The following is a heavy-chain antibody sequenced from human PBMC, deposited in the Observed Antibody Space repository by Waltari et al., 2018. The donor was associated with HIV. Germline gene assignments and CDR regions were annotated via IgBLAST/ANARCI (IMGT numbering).Heavy chain of an antibody. Sequence: EVQLVESGGGLIQPGGSLRLSCAASGFPVSSNYMSWVRQAPGKGLEWVSVIYSGGSTYYADSVKGRFTISRDNSKNTLYLQMNSLRAEDTAVYYCARDPPYITMGMDVWGQGTTVTVSS. D-gene: IGHD3-10*01. V-gene: IGHV3-53*01. J-gene: IGHJ6*02. CDR3: ARDPPYITMGMDV. CDR1: GFPVSSNY. CDR2: IYSGGST.